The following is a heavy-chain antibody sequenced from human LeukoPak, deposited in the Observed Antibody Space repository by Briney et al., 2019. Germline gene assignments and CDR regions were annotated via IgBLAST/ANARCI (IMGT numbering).Heavy chain of an antibody. CDR2: ISWNSGSE. CDR1: GFSFDDYA. CDR3: AKDGRPDTYGIFDL. D-gene: IGHD1-1*01. Sequence: GRSLRLSCAASGFSFDDYAMHWLRQAPGKGLQWVSGISWNSGSEGYADSVKGRFTISRDNAKNSLYLQMNSLRAEDTAFYYCAKDGRPDTYGIFDLGGHGTLVTVSS. J-gene: IGHJ4*01. V-gene: IGHV3-9*01.